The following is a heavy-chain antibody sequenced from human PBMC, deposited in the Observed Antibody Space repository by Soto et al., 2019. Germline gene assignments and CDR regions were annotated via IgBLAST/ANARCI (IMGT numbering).Heavy chain of an antibody. V-gene: IGHV3-33*01. CDR3: ARGPQYTSGPQPDY. CDR2: IWYDGSKR. D-gene: IGHD5-18*01. CDR1: GFPLSSHG. Sequence: GESLKISCAASGFPLSSHGMHWVRQAPGKGLEWVAVIWYDGSKRGYADSVKGRFTISRDNLENTVFLQMNSLRAEDTAVYYCARGPQYTSGPQPDYWGQGTLVTVS. J-gene: IGHJ4*02.